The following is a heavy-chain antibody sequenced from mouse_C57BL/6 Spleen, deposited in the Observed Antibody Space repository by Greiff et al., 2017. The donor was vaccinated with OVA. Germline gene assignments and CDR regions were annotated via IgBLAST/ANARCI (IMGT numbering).Heavy chain of an antibody. J-gene: IGHJ4*01. CDR3: AREGSGYAMDY. CDR2: IYPGSGNT. CDR1: GYTFTDYY. V-gene: IGHV1-76*01. D-gene: IGHD3-2*02. Sequence: QVHVKQSGAELVRPGASVKLSCKASGYTFTDYYINWVKQRPGQGLEWIARIYPGSGNTYYNEKFKGKATLTAEKSSSTAYMQLSSLTSEDSAVYFCAREGSGYAMDYWGQGTSVTVSS.